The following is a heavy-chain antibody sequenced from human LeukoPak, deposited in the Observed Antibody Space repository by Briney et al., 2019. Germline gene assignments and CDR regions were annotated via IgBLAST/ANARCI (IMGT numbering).Heavy chain of an antibody. CDR3: ARVGAAAGPEYFDY. CDR2: IYYSGST. Sequence: SQTLSLTCSFSGGPISRYYWSWIRQPPGKGLEWIGYIYYSGSTNYNPSLKSRVTISVDTSKNQFSLKLSSVTAADTAVYYCARVGAAAGPEYFDYWGQGTLVTVSS. CDR1: GGPISRYY. V-gene: IGHV4-59*08. J-gene: IGHJ4*02. D-gene: IGHD6-13*01.